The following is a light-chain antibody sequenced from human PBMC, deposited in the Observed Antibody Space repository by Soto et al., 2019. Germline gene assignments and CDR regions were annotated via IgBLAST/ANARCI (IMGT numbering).Light chain of an antibody. Sequence: ENLFTQSPATPSFFPGGKNTPSPMASQSVSNYLAWYQQKPGQAPRLLIYDASNRATGISARFSGSGSGTDFTLTISSLEPEDFAVYYCQQRSNWPLTFGGGTKVDIK. J-gene: IGKJ4*01. CDR3: QQRSNWPLT. V-gene: IGKV3-11*01. CDR2: DAS. CDR1: QSVSNY.